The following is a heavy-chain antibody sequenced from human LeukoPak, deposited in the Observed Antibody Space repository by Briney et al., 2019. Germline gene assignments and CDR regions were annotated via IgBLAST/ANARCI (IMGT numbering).Heavy chain of an antibody. CDR3: ARPSRKFYGSGTYLSFDY. Sequence: PGGSLRLSCAASGFTFSNYGMQWVRQAPGKGPEWVAFIQYDGSNKYYGDSVKGRFTISRDNSKDTLYLQMNSLKAEDTAVYYCARPSRKFYGSGTYLSFDYWGQGTLVTVSS. CDR2: IQYDGSNK. CDR1: GFTFSNYG. J-gene: IGHJ4*02. V-gene: IGHV3-30*02. D-gene: IGHD3-10*01.